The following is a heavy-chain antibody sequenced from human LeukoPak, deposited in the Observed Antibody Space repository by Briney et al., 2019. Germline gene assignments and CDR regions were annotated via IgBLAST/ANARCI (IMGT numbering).Heavy chain of an antibody. J-gene: IGHJ4*02. CDR1: GFAFSSYW. CDR3: ARDADYYDSRGENYFNC. Sequence: PGGSLRLSCAASGFAFSSYWMSWVRQAPGKGLELVANIKRDGSDTYYVDSVKGRFTISRDNAKNSLYLQLNSLRAEDTAVYYCARDADYYDSRGENYFNCWGQGTLVTVSS. V-gene: IGHV3-7*01. CDR2: IKRDGSDT. D-gene: IGHD3-22*01.